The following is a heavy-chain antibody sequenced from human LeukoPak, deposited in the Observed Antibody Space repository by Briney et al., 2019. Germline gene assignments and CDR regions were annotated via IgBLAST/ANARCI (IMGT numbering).Heavy chain of an antibody. Sequence: ASVKVSCKASGYTFINNWMHWVRQAPGQGLEWIGLINPTGTGTLYAQKFQGRVTMTRDMSTSTDYMELSSLRSKDTAVYYCARDGGSSWYFDYWGQGTLATVSS. CDR1: GYTFINNW. V-gene: IGHV1-46*01. J-gene: IGHJ4*02. CDR2: INPTGTGT. CDR3: ARDGGSSWYFDY. D-gene: IGHD6-13*01.